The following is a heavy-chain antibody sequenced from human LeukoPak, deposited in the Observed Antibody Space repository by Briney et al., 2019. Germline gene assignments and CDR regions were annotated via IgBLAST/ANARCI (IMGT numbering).Heavy chain of an antibody. CDR2: MNPNSGNT. Sequence: YTXTXYDXXXVGQAGXQGVXWMAGMNPNSGNTDYAEKFEGRVTINRKKYISKAYMELSSLRSEDTAVYYCARGGTSDAFDIWGQGTMVTVSS. CDR1: YTXTXYD. CDR3: ARGGTSDAFDI. J-gene: IGHJ3*02. V-gene: IGHV1-8*03. D-gene: IGHD1-1*01.